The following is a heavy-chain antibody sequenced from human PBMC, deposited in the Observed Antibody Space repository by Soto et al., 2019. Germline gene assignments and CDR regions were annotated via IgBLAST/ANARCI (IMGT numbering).Heavy chain of an antibody. CDR2: FDAEDGKT. D-gene: IGHD2-2*01. CDR3: AREPDGYCSSTSCSYFDY. J-gene: IGHJ4*02. V-gene: IGHV1-24*01. CDR1: GYTLTELS. Sequence: GASVKVSCKVSGYTLTELSMHWVRQAPGKGLEWMGGFDAEDGKTKYSQKFQGRVTITRDTSANTAYMELSSLRSEDTAVYYCAREPDGYCSSTSCSYFDYWGQGTLVTVSS.